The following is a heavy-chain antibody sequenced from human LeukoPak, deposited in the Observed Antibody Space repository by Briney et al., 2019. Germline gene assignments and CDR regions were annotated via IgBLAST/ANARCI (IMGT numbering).Heavy chain of an antibody. CDR3: ARDRDYDFWSGRSHDHYYMDV. Sequence: SETLSLTCTVSGYSISSGYYWGWIRQPPGKGLEWTGSIYHSGSTYYNPSLKSRVTISVDTSKNQFSLKLNSVTAADTAVYYCARDRDYDFWSGRSHDHYYMDVWGKGTTVTVSS. CDR2: IYHSGST. D-gene: IGHD3-3*01. CDR1: GYSISSGYY. V-gene: IGHV4-38-2*02. J-gene: IGHJ6*03.